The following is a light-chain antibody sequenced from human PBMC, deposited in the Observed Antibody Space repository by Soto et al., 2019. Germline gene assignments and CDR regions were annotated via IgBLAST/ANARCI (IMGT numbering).Light chain of an antibody. J-gene: IGKJ4*01. V-gene: IGKV3-15*01. Sequence: EIVMTQSPATLSVSPGERATLSCRASQSVSSNLAWYQQKPGQAPRLLIYGASTRATGIPARFSGSGSGTEFTLTISSLQSEDVAVYYCQQRSNWPLTFGGGTKVDIK. CDR1: QSVSSN. CDR3: QQRSNWPLT. CDR2: GAS.